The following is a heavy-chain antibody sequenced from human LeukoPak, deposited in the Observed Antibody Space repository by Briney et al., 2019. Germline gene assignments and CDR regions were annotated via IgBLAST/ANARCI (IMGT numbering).Heavy chain of an antibody. CDR1: GYTFTGYY. Sequence: GASVKVSCKASGYTFTGYYMHWVRQAPGQGLEWMGWINPNSGGTNYAQKFQGRVTMTRDTSISTAYMELSRLRSDDTAVYYCARETKDTAMVSFDYWGQGTLVTVSS. D-gene: IGHD5-18*01. CDR2: INPNSGGT. V-gene: IGHV1-2*02. J-gene: IGHJ4*02. CDR3: ARETKDTAMVSFDY.